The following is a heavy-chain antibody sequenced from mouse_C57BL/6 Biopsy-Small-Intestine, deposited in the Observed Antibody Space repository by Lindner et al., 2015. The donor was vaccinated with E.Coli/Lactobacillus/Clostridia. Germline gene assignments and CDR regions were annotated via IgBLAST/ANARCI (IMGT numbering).Heavy chain of an antibody. Sequence: SVKVSCKAFGGTFTGYALNWVRQAPGQGLEWMGGIVPLFTSTNYAQKFKGRVTITADESTNTVYMELNSLMSADTAVYYCARSFCSSARCYNGGPGQYYFDYWGQGTPVTVSS. D-gene: IGHD1-1*01. V-gene: IGHV1-69*02. J-gene: IGHJ2*01. CDR2: IVPLFTST. CDR3: ARSFCSSARCYNGGPGQYYFDY. CDR1: GGTFTGYA.